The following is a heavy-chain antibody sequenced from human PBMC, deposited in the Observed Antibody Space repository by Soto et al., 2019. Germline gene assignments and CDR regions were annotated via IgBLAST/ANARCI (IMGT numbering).Heavy chain of an antibody. CDR2: ISSSSSYI. V-gene: IGHV3-21*01. D-gene: IGHD3-10*01. J-gene: IGHJ4*02. CDR1: GVTFSSYS. Sequence: GGSLRVSCAASGVTFSSYSMNWVRQAPGKGLEWVSSISSSSSYIYYADSVKGRFTISRDNAKNSLYLQMNSLRAEDTAVYYCARVLPPPYYYGSGSYPDYWGQGTLVTVSS. CDR3: ARVLPPPYYYGSGSYPDY.